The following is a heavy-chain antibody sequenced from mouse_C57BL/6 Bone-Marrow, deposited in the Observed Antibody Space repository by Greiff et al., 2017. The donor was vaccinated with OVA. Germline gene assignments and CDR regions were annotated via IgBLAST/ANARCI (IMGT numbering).Heavy chain of an antibody. Sequence: VQLQQSGAELVRPGASVKLSCTASGFNIKDDYMHWVKQRPEQGLEWIGWIDPENGDTEYASKFQGQATITADTAYNTAYLQLSSLTSEDTAVYYCTTRYFDVWGTGTTVTVSS. CDR1: GFNIKDDY. CDR2: IDPENGDT. V-gene: IGHV14-4*01. CDR3: TTRYFDV. J-gene: IGHJ1*03.